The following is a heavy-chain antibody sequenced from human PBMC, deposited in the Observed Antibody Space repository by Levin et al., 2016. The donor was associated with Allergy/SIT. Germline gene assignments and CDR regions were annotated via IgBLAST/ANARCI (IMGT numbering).Heavy chain of an antibody. CDR2: INPNSGGT. CDR1: GYTFTGYY. V-gene: IGHV1-2*04. D-gene: IGHD2-2*01. Sequence: ASVKVSCKASGYTFTGYYMHWVRQAPGQGLEWMGWINPNSGGTNYAQKFQGWVTMTRDTSISTAYMELSRLRSDDTAVYYCARGGWVQVGYQRSVRYYFDYWGQGTLVTVSS. J-gene: IGHJ4*02. CDR3: ARGGWVQVGYQRSVRYYFDY.